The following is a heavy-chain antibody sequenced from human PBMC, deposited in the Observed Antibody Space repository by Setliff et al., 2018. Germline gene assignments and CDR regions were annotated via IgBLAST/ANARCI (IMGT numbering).Heavy chain of an antibody. D-gene: IGHD3-16*01. Sequence: SVKVSCKSSGGTFSSSGVTWVRQAPGQGLQWLGRFIPILGATNYAQNFQGRVTITADESTSTGYMELRSLRSDDTAVYYCARELRSPYWHLDSWGQGTQVTVSS. V-gene: IGHV1-69*13. J-gene: IGHJ5*01. CDR1: GGTFSSSG. CDR2: FIPILGAT. CDR3: ARELRSPYWHLDS.